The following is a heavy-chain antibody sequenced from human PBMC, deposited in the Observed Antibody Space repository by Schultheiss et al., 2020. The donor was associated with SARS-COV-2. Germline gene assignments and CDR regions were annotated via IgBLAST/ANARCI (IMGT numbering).Heavy chain of an antibody. CDR2: ISYDGSTK. CDR3: ARDRPRVAVAGPNWFDP. Sequence: GGSLRLSCAASGFTVSSYGMHWVRQAPGKGLEWVAVISYDGSTKYYPDSVKGRFTISRDNSKNTLYLQMNSLRAEDTAVYYCARDRPRVAVAGPNWFDPWGQGTLVTVSS. J-gene: IGHJ5*02. V-gene: IGHV3-30*03. D-gene: IGHD6-19*01. CDR1: GFTVSSYG.